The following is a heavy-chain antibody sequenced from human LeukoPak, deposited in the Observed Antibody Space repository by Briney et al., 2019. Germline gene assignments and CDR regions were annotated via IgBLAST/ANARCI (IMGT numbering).Heavy chain of an antibody. CDR1: GYTFTSYY. V-gene: IGHV1-46*01. J-gene: IGHJ5*02. D-gene: IGHD6-13*01. CDR3: ARESAGIAAAGTPWFDP. CDR2: INPSGGST. Sequence: ASVKVSCKASGYTFTSYYMHWARQAPGQGLEWMGIINPSGGSTSYAQKFQGRVTMTRDTSTSTVYMELSSLRSEDTAVYYCARESAGIAAAGTPWFDPWGQGTLVTVSS.